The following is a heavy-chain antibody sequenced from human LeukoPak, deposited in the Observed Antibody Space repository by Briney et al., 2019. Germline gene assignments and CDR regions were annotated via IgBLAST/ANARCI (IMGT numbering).Heavy chain of an antibody. CDR2: ISYDGSNK. CDR1: GFTFSSYA. D-gene: IGHD6-13*01. J-gene: IGHJ4*02. Sequence: QPGRSLRLSCAASGFTFSSYAMHWVRQAPGKGLEWVAVISYDGSNKYYADSVKGRFTISRDNSKNTLYLQMNSLRAEDTAVYYCASDLSGIAAAGEDYWGQGTLVTVSS. CDR3: ASDLSGIAAAGEDY. V-gene: IGHV3-30-3*01.